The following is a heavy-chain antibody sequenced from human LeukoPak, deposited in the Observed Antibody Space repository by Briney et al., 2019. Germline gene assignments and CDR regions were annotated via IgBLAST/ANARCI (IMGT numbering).Heavy chain of an antibody. Sequence: GESLKISCKASGYIFTYYWIGWVRQMPGKGLEWMGVIYPSDSDTRYSPSFQGQVTISADKSITTAYLQWSSLKASDTAMYYCARHKGFDIWGQGTMVTVSS. CDR3: ARHKGFDI. CDR1: GYIFTYYW. CDR2: IYPSDSDT. V-gene: IGHV5-51*01. J-gene: IGHJ3*02.